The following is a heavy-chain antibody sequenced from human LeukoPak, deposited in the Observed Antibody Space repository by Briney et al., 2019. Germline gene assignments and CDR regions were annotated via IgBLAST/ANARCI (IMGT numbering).Heavy chain of an antibody. CDR2: IWFDGSNK. CDR3: ANKGDYKNYDY. Sequence: PGGSLRLSCAASGFTFNSYGMHWVRQAPGKGLEWVSLIWFDGSNKFYGDSVKGRFTISRDNSKNTVYLQMDNLRAEDTAMYFCANKGDYKNYDYWGQGALVIVSS. CDR1: GFTFNSYG. V-gene: IGHV3-33*06. J-gene: IGHJ4*02. D-gene: IGHD4-11*01.